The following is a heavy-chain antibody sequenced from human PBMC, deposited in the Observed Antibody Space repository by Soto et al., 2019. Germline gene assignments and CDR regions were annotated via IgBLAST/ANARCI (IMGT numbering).Heavy chain of an antibody. V-gene: IGHV1-2*02. CDR1: GYTFTGYY. D-gene: IGHD2-2*01. CDR2: INPKSGGT. J-gene: IGHJ4*02. CDR3: ARDLTRVPDY. Sequence: QVQLVQSGAEVKKPGASVKVSCKASGYTFTGYYMHWVRQAPGQGLEWMGWINPKSGGTNYAQKFQGRVTMTRDTSISTAYMELSRLRSDDTAVYYCARDLTRVPDYWGQGTLVTVSS.